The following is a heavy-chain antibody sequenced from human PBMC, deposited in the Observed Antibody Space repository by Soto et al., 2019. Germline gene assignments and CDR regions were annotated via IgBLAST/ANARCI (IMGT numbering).Heavy chain of an antibody. CDR3: TKEKSVINSGYDAFDI. CDR1: GFTVSSYE. D-gene: IGHD5-12*01. J-gene: IGHJ3*02. CDR2: ISISGGTI. Sequence: GGSLRLSCAASGFTVSSYEMDWVRQAPGKGLEWVAYISISGGTIYYGDSVEGRFTISRDNADNSLYLQMNSLRAEDTAVYYCTKEKSVINSGYDAFDIWGRGTVVTVSS. V-gene: IGHV3-48*03.